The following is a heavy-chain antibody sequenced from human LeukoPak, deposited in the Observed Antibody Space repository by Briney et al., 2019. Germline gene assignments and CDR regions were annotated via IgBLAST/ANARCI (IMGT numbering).Heavy chain of an antibody. CDR1: GGSFSGYY. V-gene: IGHV4-34*01. CDR2: INHSGST. Sequence: SETLSLTCAVYGGSFSGYYWSWIRQPPGKGLEWIGEINHSGSTNYNPSLKSRVTISVDTSKNQFSLKLSSVTAADTAVYYCARGLRYFDRLFGVYFDYWGQGTLVTVSS. D-gene: IGHD3-9*01. CDR3: ARGLRYFDRLFGVYFDY. J-gene: IGHJ4*02.